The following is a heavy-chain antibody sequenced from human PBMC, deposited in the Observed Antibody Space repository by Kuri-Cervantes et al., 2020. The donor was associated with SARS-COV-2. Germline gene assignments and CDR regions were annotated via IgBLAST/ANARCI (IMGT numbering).Heavy chain of an antibody. Sequence: ESLKISCTVSGGSISSSSYYWGWIRQPPGKGLEWIGSIYYSGSTYYNPSLKSRVTISVDTSKNQFSLKLSSVTAADTAVYYCARVGYSSGRHDYWGQGTLVTVSS. CDR3: ARVGYSSGRHDY. CDR2: IYYSGST. J-gene: IGHJ4*02. CDR1: GGSISSSSYY. D-gene: IGHD5-18*01. V-gene: IGHV4-39*07.